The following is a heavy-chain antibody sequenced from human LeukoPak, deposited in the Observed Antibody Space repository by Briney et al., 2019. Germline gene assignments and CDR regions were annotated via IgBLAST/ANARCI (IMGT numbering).Heavy chain of an antibody. D-gene: IGHD3-10*01. Sequence: SETLSLTCTVSGGSISSYYWSLIRQPPGKGLEWIGYIYYSGSTNYNPSLKSRVTISVDTSKNQFSLKLSSVTAADTAVYYCARILLWFGEPRFDPWGQGTLVTVSS. J-gene: IGHJ5*02. CDR2: IYYSGST. CDR3: ARILLWFGEPRFDP. CDR1: GGSISSYY. V-gene: IGHV4-59*01.